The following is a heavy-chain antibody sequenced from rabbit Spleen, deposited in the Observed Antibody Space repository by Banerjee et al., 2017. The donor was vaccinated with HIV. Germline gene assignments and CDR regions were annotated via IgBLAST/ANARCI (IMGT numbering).Heavy chain of an antibody. Sequence: QEQLVESGGGLVQPGGSLALTCTVSGFSFSSSYWICWVRQAPGKGLEWIACIYTGDGNTYYASWAKGRFTISKTSSTTVTLQMTSLTAADTATYFCAREVAAKFNLWGPGTLVTVS. CDR3: AREVAAKFNL. CDR1: GFSFSSSYW. J-gene: IGHJ4*01. V-gene: IGHV1S45*01. CDR2: IYTGDGNT. D-gene: IGHD4-1*01.